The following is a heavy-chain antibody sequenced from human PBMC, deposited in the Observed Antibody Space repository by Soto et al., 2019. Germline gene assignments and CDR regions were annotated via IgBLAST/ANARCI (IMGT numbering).Heavy chain of an antibody. J-gene: IGHJ6*02. Sequence: VQLVHSGAEVKKPGASVKVSCKASGYTFTSYDINWVRQATGQGLEWMGWMNPNSGNTGYAQKFRGRVTMTRNTSISTAYMELSSLRSEDTAVYYCARERTGTTSMDVWGQGTTVTVSS. V-gene: IGHV1-8*01. CDR1: GYTFTSYD. CDR3: ARERTGTTSMDV. D-gene: IGHD1-1*01. CDR2: MNPNSGNT.